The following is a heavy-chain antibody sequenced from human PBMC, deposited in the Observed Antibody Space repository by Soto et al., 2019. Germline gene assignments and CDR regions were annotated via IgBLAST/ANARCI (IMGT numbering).Heavy chain of an antibody. V-gene: IGHV3-33*01. J-gene: IGHJ5*02. CDR1: GFTFSSYG. CDR3: ARDRNSMGFDP. Sequence: SCKASGFTFSSYGMHWVRQAPGKGLEWVAVIWYDGSNKYYADSVKGRFTISRDNSKNTLYLQMNSLRAEDTAVYYCARDRNSMGFDPWGQGTLVTVS. CDR2: IWYDGSNK. D-gene: IGHD2-21*01.